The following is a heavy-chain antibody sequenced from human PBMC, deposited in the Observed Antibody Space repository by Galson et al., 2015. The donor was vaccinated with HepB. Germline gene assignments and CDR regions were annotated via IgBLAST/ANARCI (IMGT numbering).Heavy chain of an antibody. Sequence: SVKVSCKASGYTFTSYYMHWVRQAPGQGLEWMGIINPSGGSTSYAQKFQGRVTMTRDTSTSTVYMELSSLRSEDTAVYRCARTLLSNYYGSGTKDYWGQGTLVTVSS. CDR1: GYTFTSYY. CDR2: INPSGGST. V-gene: IGHV1-46*03. D-gene: IGHD3-10*01. J-gene: IGHJ4*02. CDR3: ARTLLSNYYGSGTKDY.